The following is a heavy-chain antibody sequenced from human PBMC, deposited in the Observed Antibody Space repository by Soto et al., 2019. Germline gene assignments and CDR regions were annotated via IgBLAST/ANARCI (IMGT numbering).Heavy chain of an antibody. CDR2: IHHAGGS. CDR3: ARKRAGSDDYGDYSPHWYFDL. Sequence: QVQLQESGPGLVKPSGTLSLTCTVSSGSISSHNWWTLVRQTPGKGLEWIGDIHHAGGSNYNPSLKSRVSIPVDKSKNQFSLRLSSVTVADTAVYYCARKRAGSDDYGDYSPHWYFDLWGRGTLVTVSP. CDR1: SGSISSHNW. D-gene: IGHD4-17*01. J-gene: IGHJ2*01. V-gene: IGHV4-4*02.